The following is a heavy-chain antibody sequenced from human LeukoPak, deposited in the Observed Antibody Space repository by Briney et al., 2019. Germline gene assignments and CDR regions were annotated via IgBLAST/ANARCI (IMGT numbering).Heavy chain of an antibody. Sequence: ASVKVSCKTSGYTFINYDISWVRQASGQGLEWMGWMRPNSGKTGYAQKFQGRVTMTRNISISTAYMELSSPRFEDTAVYYCARERGGQAGSYFPSWGQGTLVAVSS. CDR3: ARERGGQAGSYFPS. CDR2: MRPNSGKT. V-gene: IGHV1-8*01. D-gene: IGHD1-26*01. J-gene: IGHJ5*02. CDR1: GYTFINYD.